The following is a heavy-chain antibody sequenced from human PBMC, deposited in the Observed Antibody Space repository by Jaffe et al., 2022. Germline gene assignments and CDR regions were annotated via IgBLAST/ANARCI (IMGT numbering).Heavy chain of an antibody. V-gene: IGHV1-2*06. CDR2: INPNSGGT. J-gene: IGHJ4*02. CDR1: GYTFTGYY. D-gene: IGHD2-15*01. Sequence: QVQLVQSGAEVKKPGASVKVSCKASGYTFTGYYMHWVRQAPGQGLEWMGRINPNSGGTNYAQKFQGRVTMTRDTSISTAYMELSRLRSDDTAVYYCAFDLGYCSGGSCPWYYWGQGTLVTVSS. CDR3: AFDLGYCSGGSCPWYY.